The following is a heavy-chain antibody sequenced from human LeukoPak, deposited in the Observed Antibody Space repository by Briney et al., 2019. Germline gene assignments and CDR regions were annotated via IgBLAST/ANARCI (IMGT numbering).Heavy chain of an antibody. CDR1: GVSISISSYY. V-gene: IGHV4-39*01. CDR3: ARQPWFGEVIEYFYY. D-gene: IGHD3-10*01. Sequence: SETLSLTCTVSGVSISISSYYWGWIRQPPGKEVEWFGSIYYSGSTYYNPSLKSRVTISVDTSKNQFSMKLLPVTAADTALYCCARQPWFGEVIEYFYYGGQGTRVSVSS. CDR2: IYYSGST. J-gene: IGHJ4*02.